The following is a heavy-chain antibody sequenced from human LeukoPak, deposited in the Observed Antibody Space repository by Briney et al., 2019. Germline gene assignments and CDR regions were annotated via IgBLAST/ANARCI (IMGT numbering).Heavy chain of an antibody. Sequence: ASVKVSCKASGYTFTGYYMHWVRQAPGQGLEWMGWINPNSGGTNYAQKFQGWVTMTRDTSISTAYMELSRLRSDDTAVYYCARAKRQLWMMPRTDYYYGMDVWGQGTTVTVSS. V-gene: IGHV1-2*04. CDR2: INPNSGGT. J-gene: IGHJ6*02. CDR1: GYTFTGYY. D-gene: IGHD5-18*01. CDR3: ARAKRQLWMMPRTDYYYGMDV.